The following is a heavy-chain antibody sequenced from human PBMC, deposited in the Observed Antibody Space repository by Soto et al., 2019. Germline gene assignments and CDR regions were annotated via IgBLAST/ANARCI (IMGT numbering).Heavy chain of an antibody. CDR1: GGTFSSYA. CDR2: IIPIFGTA. J-gene: IGHJ5*02. V-gene: IGHV1-69*05. Sequence: QVQLVQSGAEVKKPGSSVKVSCKASGGTFSSYAISWVRQAPGQGLEWMGGIIPIFGTANYAQKFQGRVTITXXEXTXXAYMELSSLRSEDTAVYYCARDSVLVPAATVEFDPWGQGTLVTVSS. D-gene: IGHD2-2*01. CDR3: ARDSVLVPAATVEFDP.